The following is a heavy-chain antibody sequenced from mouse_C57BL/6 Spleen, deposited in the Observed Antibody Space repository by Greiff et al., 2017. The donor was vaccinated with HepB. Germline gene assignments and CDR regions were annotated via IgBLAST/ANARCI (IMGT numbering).Heavy chain of an antibody. V-gene: IGHV1-80*01. CDR1: GYAFSSYW. Sequence: QVQLKESGAELVKPGASVKISCKASGYAFSSYWMNWVKQRPGKGLEWIGQIYPVDGDTNYNGKFKGKATLTADKSSSTAYMQLSSLTSEDSAVYFCARLDGYSSFDYWGQGTTLTVSS. CDR3: ARLDGYSSFDY. D-gene: IGHD2-3*01. J-gene: IGHJ2*01. CDR2: IYPVDGDT.